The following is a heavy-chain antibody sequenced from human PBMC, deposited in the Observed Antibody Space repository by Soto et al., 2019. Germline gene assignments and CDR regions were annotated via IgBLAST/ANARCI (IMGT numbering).Heavy chain of an antibody. Sequence: GSLRLSCAASGFTFSSFAMTWVRQTPGKGLEWVSSINPNGANTYYADSVRGRFTISRDYSKNTLYLQMNSLRADDTAAYYCAKCRTHCYFDNWGQGTLVTVSS. V-gene: IGHV3-23*01. CDR3: AKCRTHCYFDN. CDR1: GFTFSSFA. CDR2: INPNGANT. D-gene: IGHD2-15*01. J-gene: IGHJ4*02.